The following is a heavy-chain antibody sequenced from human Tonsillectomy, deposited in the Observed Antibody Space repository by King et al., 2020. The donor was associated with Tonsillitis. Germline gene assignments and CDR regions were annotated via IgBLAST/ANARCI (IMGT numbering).Heavy chain of an antibody. Sequence: QLQESGPGLVKPSETLALTCTVSGGSISTYYWSWIRQAAEKGLEWIGRIYSIGSTNSNPSLKSQVSMSIDTSKNQFSLKLNSVTAADTAVYYCARENWVFDYWGQGTLLTVSS. V-gene: IGHV4-4*07. CDR2: IYSIGST. CDR1: GGSISTYY. J-gene: IGHJ4*02. CDR3: ARENWVFDY. D-gene: IGHD7-27*01.